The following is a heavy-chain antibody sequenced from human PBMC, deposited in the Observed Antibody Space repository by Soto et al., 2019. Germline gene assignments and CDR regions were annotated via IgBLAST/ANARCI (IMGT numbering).Heavy chain of an antibody. Sequence: QVQLVQSGAEVTKPGASVKVSCKASGYTFTSYGLSWVRQAPGQGLEWMGWISAYNGNTNYAQKLQGRVTMTTDTSTSTAYRELRSLRSDDTAVYYCAREAARPDYYYYGMDVWGQGTTVTVSS. CDR1: GYTFTSYG. CDR3: AREAARPDYYYYGMDV. CDR2: ISAYNGNT. D-gene: IGHD6-6*01. V-gene: IGHV1-18*01. J-gene: IGHJ6*02.